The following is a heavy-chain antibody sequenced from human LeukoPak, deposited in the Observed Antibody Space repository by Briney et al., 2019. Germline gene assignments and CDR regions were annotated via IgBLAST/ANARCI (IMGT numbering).Heavy chain of an antibody. CDR3: AGHTAMAIYYYYGMDV. CDR2: IYTSGST. J-gene: IGHJ6*02. Sequence: SETLSLTCTVSGGSISSGSYYWSWIRQPAGKGLEWIGRIYTSGSTNYNPSLKSRVTISVDTSKNQFSLKLSSVTAADTAVYYCAGHTAMAIYYYYGMDVWGRGTTVTVSS. CDR1: GGSISSGSYY. V-gene: IGHV4-61*02. D-gene: IGHD5-18*01.